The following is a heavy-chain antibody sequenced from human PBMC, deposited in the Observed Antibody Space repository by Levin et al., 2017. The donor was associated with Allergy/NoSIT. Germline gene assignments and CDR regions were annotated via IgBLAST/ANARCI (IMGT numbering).Heavy chain of an antibody. CDR1: GFTFGDYA. J-gene: IGHJ5*02. V-gene: IGHV3-49*04. CDR3: SRGSYQLLS. D-gene: IGHD2-2*01. CDR2: IRSKTYGGTT. Sequence: SCTASGFTFGDYAMSWVRQAPGKGLELVGFIRSKTYGGTTEYAASVKGRFTISRDDSKSIAYLQMNSLKTEDTAVYYCSRGSYQLLSWGQGTLVTVSS.